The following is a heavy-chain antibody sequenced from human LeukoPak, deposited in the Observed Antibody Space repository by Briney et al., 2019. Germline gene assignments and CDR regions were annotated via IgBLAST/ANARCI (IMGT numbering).Heavy chain of an antibody. CDR1: GGSISSYY. V-gene: IGHV4-59*01. D-gene: IGHD3-3*01. CDR3: ARAPCVRGWFDP. CDR2: IYYSGST. Sequence: KPSETLSLTCTVSGGSISSYYWSWIRQPPGKGLEWIGYIYYSGSTNYNPSLKSRVTISVDTSKNQFSLKLSSVTAADTAVYYCARAPCVRGWFDPWGQGTLVTVSS. J-gene: IGHJ5*02.